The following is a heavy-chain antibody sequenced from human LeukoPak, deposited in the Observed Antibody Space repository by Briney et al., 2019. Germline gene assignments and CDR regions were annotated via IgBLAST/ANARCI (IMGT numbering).Heavy chain of an antibody. CDR1: GGPFSGYY. Sequence: PSETLSLTCAVYGGPFSGYYWSWIRQPPGKGLEWIGEINHSGSTNYNPSLKSRVTISVDTSKNQFSLKLSSVTAADTAVYYCARVRGGTYNHYFDYWGQGTLVTVSS. CDR3: ARVRGGTYNHYFDY. D-gene: IGHD5-24*01. J-gene: IGHJ4*02. CDR2: INHSGST. V-gene: IGHV4-34*01.